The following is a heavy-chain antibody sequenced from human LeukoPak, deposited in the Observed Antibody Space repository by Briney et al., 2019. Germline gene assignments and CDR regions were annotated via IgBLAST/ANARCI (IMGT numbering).Heavy chain of an antibody. D-gene: IGHD1-26*01. CDR2: IIPIFGTA. CDR1: GYTFTSYD. J-gene: IGHJ3*02. Sequence: ASVKVSCKASGYTFTSYDINWVRQATGQGLEWMGGIIPIFGTANYAQGFQGRVTITADESTSTAYMELSSLRSEDTAVYYCASSSSHYDLGAFDIWGQGTMVTVSS. V-gene: IGHV1-69*13. CDR3: ASSSSHYDLGAFDI.